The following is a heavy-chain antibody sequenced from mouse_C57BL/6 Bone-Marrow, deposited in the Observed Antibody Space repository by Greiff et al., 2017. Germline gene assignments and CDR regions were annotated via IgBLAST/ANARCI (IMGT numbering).Heavy chain of an antibody. D-gene: IGHD1-1*01. CDR3: ASYYHGFAY. CDR1: GYTFTSYW. Sequence: QVQLQQSGAELVKPGASVKLSCKASGYTFTSYWMHWVKQRPGQGLEWIGMIHPNSGSTNYNEKFKGKATLTVDKSSSTAYMQLSSLTYEDAAVYYCASYYHGFAYWGQGTLVTVAA. J-gene: IGHJ3*01. CDR2: IHPNSGST. V-gene: IGHV1-64*01.